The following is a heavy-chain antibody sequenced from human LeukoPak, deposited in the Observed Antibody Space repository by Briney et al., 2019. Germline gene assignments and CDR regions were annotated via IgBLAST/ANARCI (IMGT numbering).Heavy chain of an antibody. D-gene: IGHD1-26*01. Sequence: PGGSLRLSCAASGFTFSSYWMHWVRQAPGKGLVWVSRIKSDGSTTGYADSVKGRFTISRDNAKNTLYLQMNSLRAEDTAVYYCAGGGSPPEALGDAFDIWGQGTTVTVSS. CDR3: AGGGSPPEALGDAFDI. CDR2: IKSDGSTT. V-gene: IGHV3-74*01. J-gene: IGHJ3*02. CDR1: GFTFSSYW.